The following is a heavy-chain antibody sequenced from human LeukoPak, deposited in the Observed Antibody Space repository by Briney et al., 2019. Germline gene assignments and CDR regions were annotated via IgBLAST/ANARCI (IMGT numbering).Heavy chain of an antibody. CDR2: INPNSGGT. Sequence: ASVKVSCKASGYTFTGYYMHWVRQAPGQGLEWMGRINPNSGGTNYAQKFQGRVTMTRDTSISTAYMELSRLRSDDTAVYYCASSLMRDIVVVPAASAAFDIWGQGTMVTVSS. CDR3: ASSLMRDIVVVPAASAAFDI. CDR1: GYTFTGYY. V-gene: IGHV1-2*06. J-gene: IGHJ3*02. D-gene: IGHD2-2*01.